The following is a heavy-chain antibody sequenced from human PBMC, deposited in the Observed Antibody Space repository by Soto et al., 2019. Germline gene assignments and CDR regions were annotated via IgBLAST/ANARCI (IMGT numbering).Heavy chain of an antibody. CDR3: ARVRDYYDSSGYYYDY. D-gene: IGHD3-22*01. V-gene: IGHV4-30-4*01. CDR2: IYYSGST. CDR1: CGSISSGDYY. Sequence: LSLTCTVSCGSISSGDYYWSWIRQPPGKGLEWIGYIYYSGSTYYNPSLKSRVTISVDTSKNQFSLKLSSVTAADTAVYYCARVRDYYDSSGYYYDYWGQGALVTVSS. J-gene: IGHJ4*02.